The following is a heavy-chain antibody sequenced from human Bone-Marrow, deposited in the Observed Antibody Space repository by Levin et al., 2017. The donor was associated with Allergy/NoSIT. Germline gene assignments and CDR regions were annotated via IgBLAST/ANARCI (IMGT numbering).Heavy chain of an antibody. CDR2: ISAGGNYI. CDR3: ASWAMYHYDRTAFDYLYCAKDV. Sequence: GGSLRLSCAASGILFSSYDMNWVRQAPGKGQEWVSSISAGGNYINYADSVKGRFTTSRDNAKNSLFLQMNSLRAEDTAVYYCASWAMYHYDRTAFDYLYCAKDVWGQVTTVTVSS. D-gene: IGHD3-22*01. J-gene: IGHJ6*02. V-gene: IGHV3-21*01. CDR1: GILFSSYD.